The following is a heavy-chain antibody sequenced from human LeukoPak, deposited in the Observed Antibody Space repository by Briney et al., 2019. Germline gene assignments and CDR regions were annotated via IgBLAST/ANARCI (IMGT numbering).Heavy chain of an antibody. Sequence: PSETLSLTCIVSGGPTSSYYWSWIRQPPGKGLEWIGYIHYSGSTNYHPSLKSRVTISLDTSKIQFSLKLSSVTAADTAVYYCARLFWSDSHSFDYWGQGTLVTVSS. V-gene: IGHV4-59*01. D-gene: IGHD3-3*01. CDR1: GGPTSSYY. J-gene: IGHJ4*02. CDR2: IHYSGST. CDR3: ARLFWSDSHSFDY.